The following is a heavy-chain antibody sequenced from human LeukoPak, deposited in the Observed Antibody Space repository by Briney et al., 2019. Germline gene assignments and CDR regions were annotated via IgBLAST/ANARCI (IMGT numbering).Heavy chain of an antibody. D-gene: IGHD6-19*01. J-gene: IGHJ4*02. CDR3: ARDSSGGYYFDY. CDR1: GGSISSYY. V-gene: IGHV4-59*01. Sequence: SEALSLTCTVSGGSISSYYWSRIRQPPGKGLEWIGYIYYSGSTNYNPSLKSRVTISVDTSKNQFSLKLSSVSAADTAVYYCARDSSGGYYFDYWGQGTLVTVSS. CDR2: IYYSGST.